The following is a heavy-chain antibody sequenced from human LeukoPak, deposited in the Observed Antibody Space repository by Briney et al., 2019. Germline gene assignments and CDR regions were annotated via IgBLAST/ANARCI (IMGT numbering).Heavy chain of an antibody. V-gene: IGHV3-48*03. CDR1: GFTFSSYE. CDR3: ARALNYYDSSGYYPVGY. J-gene: IGHJ4*02. Sequence: PGGSLRLSCAASGFTFSSYEMNWVRQAPGKGLEWVSYISSSGSTIYYADSVKGRFTISRDNAKNSLYLQMNSLRAEDTAVYYCARALNYYDSSGYYPVGYWGQGTLVTVSS. CDR2: ISSSGSTI. D-gene: IGHD3-22*01.